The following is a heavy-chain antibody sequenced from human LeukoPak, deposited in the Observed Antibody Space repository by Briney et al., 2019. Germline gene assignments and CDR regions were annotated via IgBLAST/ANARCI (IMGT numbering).Heavy chain of an antibody. V-gene: IGHV1-69*13. CDR3: ARGHYYYDSSGYYYGAFDI. Sequence: ASVKVSCKASGGTFSSYAISWVRQAPGQGLEWMGGIIPIFGTANYAQKFQGRVTITADESTSTAYMELSSLRSEDTAVYYCARGHYYYDSSGYYYGAFDIWGQGTMVTVSS. D-gene: IGHD3-22*01. CDR1: GGTFSSYA. J-gene: IGHJ3*02. CDR2: IIPIFGTA.